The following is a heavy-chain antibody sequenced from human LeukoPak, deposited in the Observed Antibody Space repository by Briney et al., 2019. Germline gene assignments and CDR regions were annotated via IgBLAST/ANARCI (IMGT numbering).Heavy chain of an antibody. CDR2: IYKIGST. V-gene: IGHV4-59*01. J-gene: IGHJ4*02. Sequence: SETLSLTCTVFGDSITGYFLNWVRQPPGKGLEWIGHIYKIGSTNYNPSLKSRVTISADTSKNQFSLQLRSVTAADTAVYYCVIGVGWQPDYWGQGALVTVSS. CDR1: GDSITGYF. CDR3: VIGVGWQPDY. D-gene: IGHD2-15*01.